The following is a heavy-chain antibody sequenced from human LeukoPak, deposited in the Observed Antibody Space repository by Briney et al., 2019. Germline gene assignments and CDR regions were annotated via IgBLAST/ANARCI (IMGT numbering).Heavy chain of an antibody. CDR2: GSDVGGT. J-gene: IGHJ5*02. CDR3: AQNGQSGFSFDP. D-gene: IGHD2-8*01. CDR1: GFTFSSYS. V-gene: IGHV4-34*08. Sequence: PWGVPRLSCAASGFTFSSYSMNWVRQAPGKGLEWIGEGSDVGGTKYNPSLKSRVTISADTSKNQFSLKLRSVTAADTAVYYCAQNGQSGFSFDPWGQGTLVTVSS.